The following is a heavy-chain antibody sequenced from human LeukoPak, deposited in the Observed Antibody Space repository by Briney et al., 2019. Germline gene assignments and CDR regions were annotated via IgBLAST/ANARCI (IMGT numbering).Heavy chain of an antibody. J-gene: IGHJ1*01. CDR1: GFTFSSYE. V-gene: IGHV3-48*03. CDR3: AKDQGIQLWLKYFQH. Sequence: PGGSLRLSCAASGFTFSSYEMNWVRQAPGKGLEWVSFISNNGDTITYVDSVKGRFTISRDNSKSTLYLQMNSLRAEDTAVYYCAKDQGIQLWLKYFQHWGQGTLVTVSS. D-gene: IGHD5-18*01. CDR2: ISNNGDTI.